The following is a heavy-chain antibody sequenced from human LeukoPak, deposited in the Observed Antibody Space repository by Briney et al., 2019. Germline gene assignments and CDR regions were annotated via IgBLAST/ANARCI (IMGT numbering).Heavy chain of an antibody. Sequence: GRSLRLSCAASGFTFDDYAMHWVRQAPGKGLEWVSGISWNSGSRGYADSVKGRFTISRDNSKNTLYLQMNSLRAEDTAVYYCARGWRVGATTGLYYYYGMDVWGQGTTVTVSS. CDR2: ISWNSGSR. D-gene: IGHD1-26*01. CDR3: ARGWRVGATTGLYYYYGMDV. J-gene: IGHJ6*02. V-gene: IGHV3-9*01. CDR1: GFTFDDYA.